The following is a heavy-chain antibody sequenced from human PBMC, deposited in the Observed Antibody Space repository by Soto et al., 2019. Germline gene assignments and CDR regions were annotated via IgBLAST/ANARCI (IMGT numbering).Heavy chain of an antibody. CDR3: ARDRGLGFCGSNDWEGPEFYFGY. D-gene: IGHD2-2*01. J-gene: IGHJ4*02. CDR2: INPSGGST. Sequence: ASVKVSCKAAGYTFTSYYMHWVRQAPGQGLEWMGIINPSGGSTSYAQKFQGRGTRTGDTSTSTAYMELSSRRSEDTAVYYCARDRGLGFCGSNDWEGPEFYFGYWGEEPLV. CDR1: GYTFTSYY. V-gene: IGHV1-46*03.